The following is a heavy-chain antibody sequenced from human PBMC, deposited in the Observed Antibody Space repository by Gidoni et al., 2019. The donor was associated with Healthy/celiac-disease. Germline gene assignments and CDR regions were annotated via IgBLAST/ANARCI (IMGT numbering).Heavy chain of an antibody. D-gene: IGHD6-13*01. CDR2: IYYSGST. J-gene: IGHJ3*02. CDR1: GGSISSGDYY. CDR3: ARETLDYSSSLDDAFDI. V-gene: IGHV4-30-4*01. Sequence: QVQLQESGPGLVKPSQTLSLTCTVSGGSISSGDYYWSWIRQPPGKGLEWIGYIYYSGSTYYNPSLKSRVTISVDTSKNQFSLKLSSVTAADTAVYYCARETLDYSSSLDDAFDIWGQGTMVTVSS.